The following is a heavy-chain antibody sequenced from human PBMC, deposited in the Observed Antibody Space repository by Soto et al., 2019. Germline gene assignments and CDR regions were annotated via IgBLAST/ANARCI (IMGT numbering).Heavy chain of an antibody. CDR2: IYHSGST. CDR3: ATPTVPGNWFDP. V-gene: IGHV4-30-2*01. D-gene: IGHD4-4*01. J-gene: IGHJ5*02. Sequence: SETLSLTCAVSGGSISSGGYSWSWIRQPPGKGLEWIGYIYHSGSTYYNPSLKSRVTISVDKSKNQFSLKLSSVTAADTAVYYCATPTVPGNWFDPWGQGTLVTVSS. CDR1: GGSISSGGYS.